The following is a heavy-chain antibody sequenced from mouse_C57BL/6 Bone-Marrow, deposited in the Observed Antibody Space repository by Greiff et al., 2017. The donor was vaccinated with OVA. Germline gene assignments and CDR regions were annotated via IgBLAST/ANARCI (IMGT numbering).Heavy chain of an antibody. CDR3: TRDRTGYYFDY. CDR1: GFTFSDYG. V-gene: IGHV5-17*01. CDR2: ISSGSSTI. D-gene: IGHD2-2*01. J-gene: IGHJ2*01. Sequence: EVKLMESGGGLVKPGGSLKLSCAASGFTFSDYGMHWVRQAPEKGLEWVAYISSGSSTIYYADTVKGRFTISRDNAKNTLFLQMTSLRSEDTAMYYCTRDRTGYYFDYWGQGTTLTVSS.